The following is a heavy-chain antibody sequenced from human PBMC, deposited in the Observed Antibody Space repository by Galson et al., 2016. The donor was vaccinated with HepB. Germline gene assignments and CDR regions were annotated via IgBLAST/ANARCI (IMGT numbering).Heavy chain of an antibody. Sequence: SVKVSCKASGYTFTSYYIQWVRQAPGQGLEWMGWISVYNGNTNYAQKLQGRVTMTTDTSTSTAYMELTNLRSDDTAIYYCARTIYSIYWFDPWGQGTLVTVSS. J-gene: IGHJ5*02. CDR3: ARTIYSIYWFDP. V-gene: IGHV1-18*04. CDR1: GYTFTSYY. CDR2: ISVYNGNT. D-gene: IGHD6-13*01.